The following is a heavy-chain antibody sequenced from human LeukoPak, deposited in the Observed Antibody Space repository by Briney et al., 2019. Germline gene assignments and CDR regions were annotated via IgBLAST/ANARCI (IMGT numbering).Heavy chain of an antibody. CDR2: ITPSGGST. CDR3: TRPSDGDYVGFDY. V-gene: IGHV3-23*01. CDR1: GFTFSSYA. Sequence: GGSLRLSCAASGFTFSSYAMSWVRQAPGKGLEWVSAITPSGGSTFYADSVKGRFTFSRDDSKNTAYLQMNSLKTEDTAVYFCTRPSDGDYVGFDYWGQGTLVTVSS. D-gene: IGHD4-17*01. J-gene: IGHJ4*02.